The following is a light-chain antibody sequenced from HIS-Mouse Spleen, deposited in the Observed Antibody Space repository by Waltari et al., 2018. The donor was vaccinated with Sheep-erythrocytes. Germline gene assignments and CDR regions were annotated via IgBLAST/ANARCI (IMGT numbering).Light chain of an antibody. V-gene: IGLV3-1*01. CDR2: QDS. CDR3: QAWDSSTAV. Sequence: SYELTQPPPVSVSPGQTASITCPGDNLGEKYACWYQQKPGQSPVLVIYQDSKRPSGIPERFSGSNSGNTATLTISGTQAMDEADYYCQAWDSSTAVFGGGTKLTVL. J-gene: IGLJ2*01. CDR1: NLGEKY.